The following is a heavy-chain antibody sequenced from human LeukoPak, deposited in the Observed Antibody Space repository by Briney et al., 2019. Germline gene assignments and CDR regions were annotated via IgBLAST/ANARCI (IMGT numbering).Heavy chain of an antibody. Sequence: GASVKVSCKASGYTFTSYGINWVRQAPGQRLEWMGWISVYNGHTNYAQKLQDRVTMARDTSISTAYMELSSLRSEDTAVYYCATGLNTPNDFWGQGTLVTVSS. D-gene: IGHD5-18*01. CDR1: GYTFTSYG. V-gene: IGHV1-18*01. J-gene: IGHJ4*02. CDR2: ISVYNGHT. CDR3: ATGLNTPNDF.